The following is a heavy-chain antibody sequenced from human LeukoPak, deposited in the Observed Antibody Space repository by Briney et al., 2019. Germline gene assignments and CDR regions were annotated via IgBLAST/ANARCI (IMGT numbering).Heavy chain of an antibody. V-gene: IGHV1-2*02. Sequence: EASVTVSCKASGYIFTVYYMHWVRQAPGQGLEWMGWINPNSGGTNYAQKFQGRVTMTRDTSISTAYMELSRLRSDDTAVYYCARVAPIRLGELSILRFWDYWGQGTLVTVSS. CDR3: ARVAPIRLGELSILRFWDY. CDR1: GYIFTVYY. CDR2: INPNSGGT. J-gene: IGHJ4*02. D-gene: IGHD3-16*02.